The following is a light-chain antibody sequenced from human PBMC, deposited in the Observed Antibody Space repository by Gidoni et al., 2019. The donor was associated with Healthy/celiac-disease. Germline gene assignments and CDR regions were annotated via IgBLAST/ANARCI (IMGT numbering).Light chain of an antibody. CDR2: GAS. V-gene: IGKV3-20*01. Sequence: EIVLTQSPGTLSLSPGERATLSCRASQSVSSSYLAWYQQKPGQAPRLRIYGASSRATGITDRFSGSGSGTDFTRTISRLEPEDFSVYYCQQYGSSPITFGQGTRLEIK. J-gene: IGKJ5*01. CDR3: QQYGSSPIT. CDR1: QSVSSSY.